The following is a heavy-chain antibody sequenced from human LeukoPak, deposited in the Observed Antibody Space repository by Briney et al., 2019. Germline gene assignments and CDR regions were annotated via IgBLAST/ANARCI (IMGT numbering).Heavy chain of an antibody. D-gene: IGHD2-2*01. V-gene: IGHV1-2*02. CDR1: RYTFTGYY. Sequence: ASVKVSCKTSRYTFTGYYIHWVRQAPGQGLEWLGWIDPSSGDTKYAQKFQGRVTITTDTSIRTAYMQLSRLRSGDTAVYYCARGIAIIPAAVPPYFDLWGQGSLITVSS. J-gene: IGHJ4*02. CDR2: IDPSSGDT. CDR3: ARGIAIIPAAVPPYFDL.